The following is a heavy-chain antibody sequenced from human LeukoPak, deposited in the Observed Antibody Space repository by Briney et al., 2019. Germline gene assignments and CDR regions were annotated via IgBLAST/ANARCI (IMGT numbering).Heavy chain of an antibody. Sequence: SETLSLTCTVSGDSMTSSNHYWVWIRQPPGKGLEWIGSIYYGGSTYYNPSLKSRVTISQDTSKNQFSLKVNTVTAADAAVYHCARRSHCTGDSCYPVWGQGTTVTVSS. V-gene: IGHV4-39*01. J-gene: IGHJ6*02. CDR3: ARRSHCTGDSCYPV. CDR2: IYYGGST. CDR1: GDSMTSSNHY. D-gene: IGHD2-15*01.